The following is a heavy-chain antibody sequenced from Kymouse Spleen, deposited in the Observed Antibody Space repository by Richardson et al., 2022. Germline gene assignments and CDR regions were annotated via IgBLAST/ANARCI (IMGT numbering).Heavy chain of an antibody. CDR2: IGTAGDT. D-gene: IGHD3-10*01. Sequence: EVQLVESGGGLVQPGGSLRLSCAASGFTFSSYDMHWVRQATGKGLEWVSAIGTAGDTYYPGSVKGRFTISRENAKNSLYLQMNSLRAGDTAVYYCARGYYYGSGSYYENFDYWGQGTLVTVSS. CDR3: ARGYYYGSGSYYENFDY. J-gene: IGHJ4*02. CDR1: GFTFSSYD. V-gene: IGHV3-13*01.